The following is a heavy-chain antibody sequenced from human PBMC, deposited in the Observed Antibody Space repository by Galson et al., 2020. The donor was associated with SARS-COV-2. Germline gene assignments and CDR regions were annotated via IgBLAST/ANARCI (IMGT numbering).Heavy chain of an antibody. Sequence: ESGPTLVKPTQTLSLTCTFSGFSLSTSGMCVSWTRQTPGKALEWLARIDWDDDQYYSTSLKARLTISKDTSKNQVVLTMTNMDHVDTATYCCARVNGSGSRGNYCGQGTLLTVSS. D-gene: IGHD6-19*01. CDR2: IDWDDDQ. J-gene: IGHJ4*02. CDR1: GFSLSTSGMC. CDR3: ARVNGSGSRGNY. V-gene: IGHV2-70*11.